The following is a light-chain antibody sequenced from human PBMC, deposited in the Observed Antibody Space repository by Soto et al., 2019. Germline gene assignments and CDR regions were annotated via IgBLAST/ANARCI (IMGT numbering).Light chain of an antibody. CDR3: SSYTISLTNV. Sequence: QSALTQPPSVSGSPGQSVTISCTGTSDDVGGYNRVSWYQQPPGTAPKLMIYEVSNRPSGVPDRFSGSKSGNAASLTISGLQADTYADYYCSSYTISLTNVFGTGTELTV. CDR2: EVS. V-gene: IGLV2-18*02. J-gene: IGLJ1*01. CDR1: SDDVGGYNR.